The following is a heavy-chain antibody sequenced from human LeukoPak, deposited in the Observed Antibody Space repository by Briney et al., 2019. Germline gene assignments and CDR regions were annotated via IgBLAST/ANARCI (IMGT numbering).Heavy chain of an antibody. J-gene: IGHJ4*02. CDR3: ARHNFGRGFDY. CDR1: GGSISSSSYS. V-gene: IGHV4-39*01. CDR2: IYYSGST. Sequence: SEPLPLTCTVSGGSISSSSYSWTWIRQPPGKGLEWIGSIYYSGSTYYNPSPKSRVTISADTSKNQFSQNLSSVTAADTAVYYCARHNFGRGFDYWGQGTLVTVSS. D-gene: IGHD3-10*01.